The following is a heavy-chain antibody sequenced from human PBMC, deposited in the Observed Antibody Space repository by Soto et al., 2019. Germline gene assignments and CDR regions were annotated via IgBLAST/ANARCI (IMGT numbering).Heavy chain of an antibody. CDR1: GFTFWTYA. CDR3: ARHPPPGYYYDSSGYYGYFQH. J-gene: IGHJ1*01. CDR2: ISGTGGGT. D-gene: IGHD3-22*01. V-gene: IGHV3-23*01. Sequence: PGGSLRLSCADSGFTFWTYAMSWVRQAPGKVLEWVSVISGTGGGTSYADSVEGRFTITRDNSKNTLYLQMNSLGVEDTAVYYCARHPPPGYYYDSSGYYGYFQHWGQGTPVPVSS.